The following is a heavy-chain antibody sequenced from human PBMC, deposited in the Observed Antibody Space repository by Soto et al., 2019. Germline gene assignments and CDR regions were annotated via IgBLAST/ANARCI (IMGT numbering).Heavy chain of an antibody. CDR3: ARAPKVSGSSQTRPDF. CDR2: IYYSGST. Sequence: SSETLSLTCTVTGDSISSRSYYWGWIRQPPGKGLEWIGSIYYSGSTYNNPSLKSRVSISIDTSKKRFSLNLASVSAADTAVYYCARAPKVSGSSQTRPDFWGQGTLVTVSS. CDR1: GDSISSRSYY. J-gene: IGHJ4*02. V-gene: IGHV4-39*07. D-gene: IGHD6-6*01.